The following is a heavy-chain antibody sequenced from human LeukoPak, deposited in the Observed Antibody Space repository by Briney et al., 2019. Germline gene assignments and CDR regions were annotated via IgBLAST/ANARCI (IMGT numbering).Heavy chain of an antibody. CDR3: ARAGRTIFGVVTV. V-gene: IGHV4-59*01. CDR1: GGSISSYY. CDR2: IYYSGSP. D-gene: IGHD3-3*01. J-gene: IGHJ4*02. Sequence: PSETLSLTCTVSGGSISSYYWSWIRQPPGKGLEWIGYIYYSGSPNYNPSLKSRVPISVDTSKNQFSLKLSSVTAADTAVYYCARAGRTIFGVVTVWGQGTLVTVSS.